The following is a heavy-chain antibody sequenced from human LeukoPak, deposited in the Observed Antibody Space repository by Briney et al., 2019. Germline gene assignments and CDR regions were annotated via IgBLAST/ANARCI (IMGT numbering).Heavy chain of an antibody. CDR1: GGSVSSGTYY. CDR2: ISNTGNT. CDR3: ARDRTGYVRFDF. J-gene: IGHJ4*02. D-gene: IGHD5-12*01. Sequence: KPSETLSLTCTVSGGSVSSGTYYWSWIRQPPGKGLEWIGYISNTGNTNYNPSLKSRVTILVDTSKNQFSLRLNSVTAADTAVYYCARDRTGYVRFDFWGQGTLDTVSS. V-gene: IGHV4-61*01.